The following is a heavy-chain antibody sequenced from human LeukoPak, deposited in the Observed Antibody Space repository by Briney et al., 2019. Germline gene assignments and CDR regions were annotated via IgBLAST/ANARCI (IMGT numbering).Heavy chain of an antibody. D-gene: IGHD6-13*01. CDR1: GFTFSSYG. Sequence: PGGSLTLSCAASGFTFSSYGMHWVRQAPGKGLEWVAVISYDGSNKYYADSVKGRFTISRDNSKNTPYLQMTSMRAEDTAVYYRAKDSAAGIAGWPSYFDYWGQGTLVTVSS. CDR2: ISYDGSNK. CDR3: AKDSAAGIAGWPSYFDY. J-gene: IGHJ4*02. V-gene: IGHV3-30*18.